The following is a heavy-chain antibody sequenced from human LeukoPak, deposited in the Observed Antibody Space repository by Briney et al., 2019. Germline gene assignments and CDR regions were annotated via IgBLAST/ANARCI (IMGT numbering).Heavy chain of an antibody. CDR1: GFTFDDYA. V-gene: IGHV3-9*01. D-gene: IGHD3-9*01. J-gene: IGHJ6*02. CDR3: AKGIVSGYPYGMDV. CDR2: ISWNSGSI. Sequence: GRSLRLSCAASGFTFDDYAMHWVRQAPGKGLEWVSGISWNSGSIGYADSVKGRFTISRDNAKNSLYLQTNSLRAEDTALYYCAKGIVSGYPYGMDVWGQGTTVTVSS.